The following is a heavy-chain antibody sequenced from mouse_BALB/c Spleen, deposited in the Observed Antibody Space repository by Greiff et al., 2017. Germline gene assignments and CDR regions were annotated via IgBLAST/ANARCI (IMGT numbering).Heavy chain of an antibody. CDR2: IWGDGST. V-gene: IGHV2-3*01. CDR1: GFSLTSYG. J-gene: IGHJ4*01. Sequence: QVQLQQSGPGLVAPSQCLSITCTVSGFSLTSYGVSWVSQPPGKGLEWLGVIWGDGSTTYHSAHITRLSISKDNSKSQFFLKLNSLQTHDTATYYCAKGGTVVARYCYAMDYWGQGTSVTVSA. CDR3: AKGGTVVARYCYAMDY. D-gene: IGHD1-1*01.